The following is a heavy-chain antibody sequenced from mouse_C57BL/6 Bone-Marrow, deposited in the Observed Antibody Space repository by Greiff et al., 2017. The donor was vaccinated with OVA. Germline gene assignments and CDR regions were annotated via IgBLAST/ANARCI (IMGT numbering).Heavy chain of an antibody. J-gene: IGHJ2*01. D-gene: IGHD1-1*01. CDR1: GYTFTDYY. CDR2: IYPGSGNT. V-gene: IGHV1-76*01. CDR3: ARITTVVADY. Sequence: QVQLQQSGAELVRPGASVKLSCKASGYTFTDYYIHWVKQRPGQGLEWIARIYPGSGNTYYNEKFKGKATLTADKSSSTAYMQLSSLTSEDSAVYFCARITTVVADYWGQGTTLTVSS.